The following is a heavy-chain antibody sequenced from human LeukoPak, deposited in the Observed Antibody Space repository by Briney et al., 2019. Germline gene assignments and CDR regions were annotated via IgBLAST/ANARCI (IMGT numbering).Heavy chain of an antibody. Sequence: QPGRSLRLSCAASGFTFSNYGMHWVRQAPGKGLEWVAVISYDGGNKYYADSVKGRFTISRDNSKNTLYLQMNSLRAEDTAVYYCAKEGSDAFDIWGQGTMVTVSS. CDR3: AKEGSDAFDI. V-gene: IGHV3-30*18. J-gene: IGHJ3*02. CDR2: ISYDGGNK. CDR1: GFTFSNYG.